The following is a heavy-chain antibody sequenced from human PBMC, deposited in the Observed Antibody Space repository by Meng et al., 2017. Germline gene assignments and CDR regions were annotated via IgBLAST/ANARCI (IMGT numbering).Heavy chain of an antibody. D-gene: IGHD7-27*01. J-gene: IGHJ4*02. V-gene: IGHV4-4*02. CDR2: IYHSGST. Sequence: QVRLQESGPVLLRPSGTLSLTCAVSGGSSSSSNWWSWVRQPPGKGLEWIGEIYHSGSTNYNPSLKSRVTISVDKSKNQFSLKLSSVTAADTAVYYCARIGDWGSTRYFDYWGQGTLVTVSS. CDR1: GGSSSSSNW. CDR3: ARIGDWGSTRYFDY.